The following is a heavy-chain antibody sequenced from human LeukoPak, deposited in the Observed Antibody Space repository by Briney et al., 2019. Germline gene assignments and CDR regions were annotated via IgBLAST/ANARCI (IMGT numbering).Heavy chain of an antibody. D-gene: IGHD6-13*01. Sequence: PSETQSLTCTVSGGSISSSSYYWGWIRQPPGTGLEWIGSIYYSGSTYYNPSLKSRVTISVDTSKNQFSLKLSSVTAADTAVYYCARAGDIAAGPFDYWGQGTLVTVSS. CDR3: ARAGDIAAGPFDY. CDR1: GGSISSSSYY. V-gene: IGHV4-39*07. CDR2: IYYSGST. J-gene: IGHJ4*02.